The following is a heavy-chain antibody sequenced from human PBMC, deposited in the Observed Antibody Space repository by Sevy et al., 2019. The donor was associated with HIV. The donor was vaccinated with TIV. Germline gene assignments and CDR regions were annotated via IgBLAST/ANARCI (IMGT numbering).Heavy chain of an antibody. CDR2: INHSGST. V-gene: IGHV4-34*01. Sequence: SETLSLTCAVYGGSFSGYYWSWIRQPPGKGLEWIGEINHSGSTNYNPSLKSRVTISVDTSKNQFSLKLSSVTAEDTAVYYCAREVGYGEDWFDPWGQGTLVTVSS. CDR1: GGSFSGYY. J-gene: IGHJ5*02. CDR3: AREVGYGEDWFDP. D-gene: IGHD4-17*01.